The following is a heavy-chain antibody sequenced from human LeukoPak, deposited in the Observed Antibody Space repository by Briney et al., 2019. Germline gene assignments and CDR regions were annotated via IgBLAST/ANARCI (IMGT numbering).Heavy chain of an antibody. Sequence: GGSLRLSCAASGFTFSSYAMHWVRQAPGKGLEYVSAISSNGGSTYYANSVKGRFTISRDNPKNTLYLQMGSLRAEDMAVYYCARDYRGSSGYYHTPVDYWGQGTLVTVSS. CDR1: GFTFSSYA. CDR2: ISSNGGST. D-gene: IGHD3-22*01. V-gene: IGHV3-64*01. J-gene: IGHJ4*02. CDR3: ARDYRGSSGYYHTPVDY.